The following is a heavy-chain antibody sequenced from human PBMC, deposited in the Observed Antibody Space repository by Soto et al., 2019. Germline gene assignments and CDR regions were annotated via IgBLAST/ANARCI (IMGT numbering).Heavy chain of an antibody. CDR1: GFTFSGDS. CDR2: IDSNSSPT. V-gene: IGHV3-48*01. D-gene: IGHD2-21*01. CDR3: ARGHMAPVGGSYFDN. Sequence: GGSLRLSCAAPGFTFSGDSMNCFRQAPGKGLEWLSYIDSNSSPTYYADSVKGRFTISRDNVKDSLYLQMNSLRAEDTAVYYCARGHMAPVGGSYFDNWGQGTLVTVSS. J-gene: IGHJ4*02.